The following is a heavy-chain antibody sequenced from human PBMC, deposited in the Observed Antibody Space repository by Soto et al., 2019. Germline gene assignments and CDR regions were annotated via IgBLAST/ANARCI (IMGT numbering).Heavy chain of an antibody. J-gene: IGHJ4*02. Sequence: EVQLLESGGGLVQPGGSLRLSCAASGFTFNNYAMTWVRQAPGKGLEWVSAISGGGDTTSYADSVKGRFTVSRDGSKNSLYLQMSSLIAADTALYSCAKGRGGSGSLTPRVDFWVQGTLVTVSS. CDR2: ISGGGDTT. D-gene: IGHD3-10*01. CDR3: AKGRGGSGSLTPRVDF. V-gene: IGHV3-23*01. CDR1: GFTFNNYA.